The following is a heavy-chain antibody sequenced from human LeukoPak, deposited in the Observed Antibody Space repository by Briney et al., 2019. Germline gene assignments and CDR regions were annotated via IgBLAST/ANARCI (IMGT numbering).Heavy chain of an antibody. CDR1: GGSLSGYY. D-gene: IGHD6-6*01. CDR2: INHSGST. V-gene: IGHV4-34*01. CDR3: ARAKTARPYYYYYYMDV. J-gene: IGHJ6*03. Sequence: PSETLSLTCAVYGGSLSGYYWSWIRQPPGKGLEWIGEINHSGSTNYNPSLKSRVTISVDTSKNQLSLKLSSVTAADTAVYYCARAKTARPYYYYYYMDVWGKGTTVTVSS.